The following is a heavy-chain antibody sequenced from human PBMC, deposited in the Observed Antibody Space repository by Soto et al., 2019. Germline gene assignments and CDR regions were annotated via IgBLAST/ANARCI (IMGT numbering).Heavy chain of an antibody. D-gene: IGHD3-3*01. CDR3: AHRVLRTVFGLVTTTAIYFDF. Sequence: QITLNESGPTQVKPRQTLTLTCTFSGFSLTTSGVGVGWIRQSPVKAPEWLALIYWDDDKRYSPSLKRRLTITKDTSKNQVVLTMADLDPADTATYYCAHRVLRTVFGLVTTTAIYFDFWGQGTPVAVSS. CDR2: IYWDDDK. J-gene: IGHJ4*02. V-gene: IGHV2-5*02. CDR1: GFSLTTSGVG.